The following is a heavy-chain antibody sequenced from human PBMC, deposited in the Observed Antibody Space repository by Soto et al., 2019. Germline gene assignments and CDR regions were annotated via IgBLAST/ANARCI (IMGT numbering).Heavy chain of an antibody. CDR2: IHYSGSV. CDR1: GGSISYDHYH. Sequence: SETLSLTCTVSGGSISYDHYHWTWIRQPPGKGLEWIGYIHYSGSVFYNPSLQSRLSMSVDTSKNQFSLKLSSLSAADTAVYCCGRLEGLATISYYFDYWGQGALVTVSS. CDR3: GRLEGLATISYYFDY. J-gene: IGHJ4*02. V-gene: IGHV4-30-4*01. D-gene: IGHD3-9*01.